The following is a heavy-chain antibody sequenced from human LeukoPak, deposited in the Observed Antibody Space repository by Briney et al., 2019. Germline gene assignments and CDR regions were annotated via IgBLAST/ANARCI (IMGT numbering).Heavy chain of an antibody. V-gene: IGHV1-18*01. J-gene: IGHJ6*03. CDR1: VYNFFSYG. Sequence: ASVKVSCKASVYNFFSYGITWVRQAPRQGLEWMGWGSAYADNTNYVQKFQGRVTMTTDTSASTAYMELRSLRSDDTAVYYCARGLFRLWRTLGCYMDVWGKGTTVTVSS. CDR2: GSAYADNT. CDR3: ARGLFRLWRTLGCYMDV. D-gene: IGHD3-16*01.